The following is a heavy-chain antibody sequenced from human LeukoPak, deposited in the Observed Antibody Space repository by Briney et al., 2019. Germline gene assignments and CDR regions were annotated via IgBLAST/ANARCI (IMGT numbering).Heavy chain of an antibody. CDR3: ARDSSYCSGGSCYHHLPFDY. Sequence: KSGGSLRLSCAASGFTFSSYSMNWVRQAPGKGLEWVSSISSSSSYIYYADSVKGRFTISRDNAKNSLYLQMNSLRAEDTAVYYCARDSSYCSGGSCYHHLPFDYWGQGTLVTVSS. D-gene: IGHD2-15*01. CDR2: ISSSSSYI. V-gene: IGHV3-21*01. CDR1: GFTFSSYS. J-gene: IGHJ4*02.